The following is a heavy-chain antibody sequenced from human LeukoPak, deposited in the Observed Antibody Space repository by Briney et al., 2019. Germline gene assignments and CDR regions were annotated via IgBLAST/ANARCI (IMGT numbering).Heavy chain of an antibody. CDR2: IYYSGST. Sequence: SQTLSLTCTVSGGSISSSSYYWGWLRQPPGKGLEWIGSIYYSGSTYYNPSLKSRVTISVDTSKNQSSLKLSSVPAADTAVYYCASAVAGSIDYWGQGTLVTVSS. J-gene: IGHJ4*02. V-gene: IGHV4-39*01. D-gene: IGHD6-19*01. CDR3: ASAVAGSIDY. CDR1: GGSISSSSYY.